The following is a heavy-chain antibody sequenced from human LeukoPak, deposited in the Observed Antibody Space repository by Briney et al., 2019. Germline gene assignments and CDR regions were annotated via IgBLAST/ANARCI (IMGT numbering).Heavy chain of an antibody. V-gene: IGHV1-18*01. CDR1: GYTFTSYD. D-gene: IGHD3-10*01. CDR2: ISTNNGNT. J-gene: IGHJ4*02. CDR3: ARGCGSGSYYDGY. Sequence: ASVKVSCKASGYTFTSYDLSWVRQAPGQGLEWMGWISTNNGNTDYAQKFQGRVTMTTDTSTRTAYMELRSLRSEDTAVYYCARGCGSGSYYDGYWGQGTLVTVSS.